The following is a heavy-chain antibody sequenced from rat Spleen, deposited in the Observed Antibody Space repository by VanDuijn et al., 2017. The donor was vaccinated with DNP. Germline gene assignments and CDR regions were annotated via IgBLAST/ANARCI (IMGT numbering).Heavy chain of an antibody. CDR1: GFSLTSYH. Sequence: QVQLKESGPGLVQPSQTLSLTCTVSGFSLTSYHVSWVRQPPGKSLVWMGTIWTGGNTAYNSLLKSRLSIRRDISKSQVFLNMNSLQTEDTATYYCARDRADYWGQGVMVTVSS. CDR3: ARDRADY. V-gene: IGHV2-15*01. CDR2: IWTGGNT. J-gene: IGHJ2*01.